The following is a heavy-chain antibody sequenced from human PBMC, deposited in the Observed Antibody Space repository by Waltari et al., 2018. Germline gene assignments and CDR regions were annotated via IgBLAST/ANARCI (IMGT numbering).Heavy chain of an antibody. CDR2: IIPIFGTA. Sequence: QVQLVQSGAEVKKPGSSVKVSCKASGGTFSSYAISWVRQAPGQGLEWMGRIIPIFGTANYAQKCQGRVTITADKSTSTAYMELSSLRSEDTAVYYCARPKSIAARPGPFDYWGQGTLVTVSS. J-gene: IGHJ4*02. V-gene: IGHV1-69*08. CDR3: ARPKSIAARPGPFDY. D-gene: IGHD6-6*01. CDR1: GGTFSSYA.